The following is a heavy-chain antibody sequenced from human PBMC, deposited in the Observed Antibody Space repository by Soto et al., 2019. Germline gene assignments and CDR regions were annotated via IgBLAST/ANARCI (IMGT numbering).Heavy chain of an antibody. CDR3: ARDGSQTGTTSWNYYYYMDV. V-gene: IGHV4-34*01. J-gene: IGHJ6*03. CDR1: GGSFSGYY. CDR2: INHSGST. Sequence: SQTLSLTCAVYGGSFSGYYWSWIRPPPGKGLEWIGEINHSGSTNYNPSLKSRVTISVDTSKNQFSLKLSSVTAADTAVYYCARDGSQTGTTSWNYYYYMDVWGKGTTVTVSS. D-gene: IGHD1-7*01.